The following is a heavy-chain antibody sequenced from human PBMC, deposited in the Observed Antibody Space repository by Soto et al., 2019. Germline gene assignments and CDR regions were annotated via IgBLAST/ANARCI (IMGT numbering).Heavy chain of an antibody. CDR2: IYYSGST. Sequence: QVQLQESGPGLVKPSQTQSFTCTVSGGSISSGDYYWSWIRQPPGKGLEWIGYIYYSGSTYYNPSLKSRVTISVDTSKNQFSLKLSSVTAAATAVYYCARDGLSPYAFDIWGQGTMVTVS. CDR1: GGSISSGDYY. CDR3: ARDGLSPYAFDI. D-gene: IGHD2-2*01. J-gene: IGHJ3*02. V-gene: IGHV4-30-4*01.